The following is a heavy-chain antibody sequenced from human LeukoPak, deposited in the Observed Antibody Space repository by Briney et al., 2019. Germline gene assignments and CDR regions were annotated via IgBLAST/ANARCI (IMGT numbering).Heavy chain of an antibody. J-gene: IGHJ4*02. CDR2: IYYSGST. CDR3: ARGSWIQLWLLDY. Sequence: SETLSLTCTVSGGSISSGDYYWSWIRQPPGKGLEWIGYIYYSGSTYYNPSLKSRVTISVDTSKNQFSLKLSSVTAADTAVYYCARGSWIQLWLLDYWGQGTLVTVSS. CDR1: GGSISSGDYY. D-gene: IGHD5-18*01. V-gene: IGHV4-30-4*01.